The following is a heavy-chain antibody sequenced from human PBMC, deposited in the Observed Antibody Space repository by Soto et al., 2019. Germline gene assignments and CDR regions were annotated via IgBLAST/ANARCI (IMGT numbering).Heavy chain of an antibody. D-gene: IGHD2-2*01. CDR1: GYTFTSYG. Sequence: ASVKVSCKASGYTFTSYGISWVRQAPGQGLEWMGWISAYNGNTNYAQKLQGRVTMTTDTSTSTAYMELRSLRSDDTAVYYCARWDYCSSTSCFSPPYAFDIWGQGTMVTVSS. J-gene: IGHJ3*02. V-gene: IGHV1-18*01. CDR2: ISAYNGNT. CDR3: ARWDYCSSTSCFSPPYAFDI.